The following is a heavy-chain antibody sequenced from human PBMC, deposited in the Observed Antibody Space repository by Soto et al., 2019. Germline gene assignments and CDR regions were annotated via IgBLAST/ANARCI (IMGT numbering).Heavy chain of an antibody. Sequence: EVQLVESGGGLVQPGGSLRLSCEASGFTFRNYDMHWVRQGTGKGLEWVSGISAAGDPDYADSVEGRFTISRENAQNSFFLQMNSLRAGDTAVYYCARTERDFYGLDVWGQGTTVIVSS. V-gene: IGHV3-13*05. CDR3: ARTERDFYGLDV. CDR2: ISAAGDP. CDR1: GFTFRNYD. J-gene: IGHJ6*02.